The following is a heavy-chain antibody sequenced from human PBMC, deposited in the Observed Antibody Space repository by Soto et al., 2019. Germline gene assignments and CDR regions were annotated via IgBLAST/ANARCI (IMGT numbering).Heavy chain of an antibody. J-gene: IGHJ4*02. CDR3: ARRWGSAADY. Sequence: QVQLQESGPGLVKPSETLSLTCTVSGGSISSYYWSWIRQPPGKGLEWIGYIYYSGSTNYNPSLKSRVTISVDTSKNQFSLKLSSVTAADTAGYYCARRWGSAADYWGQGTLVTVSS. V-gene: IGHV4-59*08. D-gene: IGHD2-15*01. CDR2: IYYSGST. CDR1: GGSISSYY.